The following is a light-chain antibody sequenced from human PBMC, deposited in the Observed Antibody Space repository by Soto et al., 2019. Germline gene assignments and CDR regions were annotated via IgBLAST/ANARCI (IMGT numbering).Light chain of an antibody. Sequence: QSVLTQPPSVSGAPGQRVTISCTESSSNIGAGYDVHWYQQLPGTAPKLLIYGNSNRPSVVPDRFSGSKSGTSASLAITGLQAEDEADYYCPSYDSSLSGWVFGGGTKLTVL. CDR1: SSNIGAGYD. CDR3: PSYDSSLSGWV. J-gene: IGLJ3*02. CDR2: GNS. V-gene: IGLV1-40*01.